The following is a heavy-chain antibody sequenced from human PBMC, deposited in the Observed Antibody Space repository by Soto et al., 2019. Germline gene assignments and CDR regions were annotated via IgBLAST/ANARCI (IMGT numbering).Heavy chain of an antibody. V-gene: IGHV1-69*01. CDR1: GGTFSSHA. J-gene: IGHJ6*02. CDR3: ASRSHLDVLLWFGSGPYGMDV. CDR2: IIPIFGTA. Sequence: VKVSCKASGGTFSSHAISWVRQAPGQGLEWMGGIIPIFGTANYAQKFQGRVTITADESTSTAYMELSSLRSEDTAVYYCASRSHLDVLLWFGSGPYGMDVWGQGTTVTVSS. D-gene: IGHD3-10*01.